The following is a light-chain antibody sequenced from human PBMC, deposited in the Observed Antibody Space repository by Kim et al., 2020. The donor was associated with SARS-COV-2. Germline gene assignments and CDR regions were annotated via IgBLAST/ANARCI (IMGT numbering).Light chain of an antibody. CDR1: QSISGY. J-gene: IGKJ4*01. Sequence: DIQMTQSPSSLSASVGDRVTITCRASQSISGYLSWYQQKPGKAPKLLIYAAMNFHSGVPSRFSGSGSGTDFTLTITSLQAEDFATYYCQQSYSNPLTFGGGTKVDIK. CDR3: QQSYSNPLT. CDR2: AAM. V-gene: IGKV1-39*01.